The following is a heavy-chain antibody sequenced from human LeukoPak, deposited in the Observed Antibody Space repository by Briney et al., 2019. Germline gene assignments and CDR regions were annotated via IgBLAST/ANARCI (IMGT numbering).Heavy chain of an antibody. CDR1: SGSISSSSYY. Sequence: SETLSLTCTVSSGSISSSSYYWGWIRQPPGKGLEWIGSIYNSGSTYYNPSLKSRVTISVDTSKNQFSLKLTSVTAADTAVYYCARRGYYYYYMDVWGKGTTVTVSS. J-gene: IGHJ6*03. V-gene: IGHV4-39*01. CDR3: ARRGYYYYYMDV. CDR2: IYNSGST.